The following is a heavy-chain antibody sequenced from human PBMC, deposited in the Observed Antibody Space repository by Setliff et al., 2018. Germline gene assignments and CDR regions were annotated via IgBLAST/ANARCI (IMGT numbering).Heavy chain of an antibody. D-gene: IGHD2-21*01. CDR2: ISGAGGNT. Sequence: PGGSLRLSCAASGFTFSSFAMAWVRQAPGKGLEWVSAISGAGGNTFYADSVKGRFTISRDNSKNTLYLQMNSLRAEDTAVYYCARPHSVIAISYFDYWGQGTLVTVSS. V-gene: IGHV3-23*01. CDR3: ARPHSVIAISYFDY. J-gene: IGHJ4*02. CDR1: GFTFSSFA.